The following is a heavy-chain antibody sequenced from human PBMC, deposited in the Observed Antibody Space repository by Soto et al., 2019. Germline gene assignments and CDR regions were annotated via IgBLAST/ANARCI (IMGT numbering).Heavy chain of an antibody. D-gene: IGHD3-16*01. V-gene: IGHV4-39*01. CDR2: IYYSGST. CDR1: GGSISSSSYY. CDR3: ARHSVITFGENEY. J-gene: IGHJ4*02. Sequence: SETLSLTCTVSGGSISSSSYYWGWIRQPPGKGLEWIGSIYYSGSTYYNPSLKSRVTISVDTSKNQFSLKLSSVTAADTAVYYCARHSVITFGENEYWGQGTLVTAPQ.